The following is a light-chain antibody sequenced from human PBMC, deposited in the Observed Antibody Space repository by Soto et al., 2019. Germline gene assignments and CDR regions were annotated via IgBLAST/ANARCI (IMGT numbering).Light chain of an antibody. CDR3: QQYNNWPPTT. CDR1: QSISSNY. CDR2: DAS. V-gene: IGKV3-20*01. J-gene: IGKJ1*01. Sequence: EIVLTQSPGTLSLSPGEIATLSCRSSQSISSNYLAWYQHKPGQAPRLLIYDASSKATGTPDRFSGSGSGTDFTLTISRLEPEDFAVYYCQQYNNWPPTTFGQGTKVDIK.